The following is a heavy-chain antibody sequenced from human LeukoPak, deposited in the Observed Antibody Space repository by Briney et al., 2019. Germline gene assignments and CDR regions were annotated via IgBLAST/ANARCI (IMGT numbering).Heavy chain of an antibody. CDR2: IYTSGST. Sequence: SETLSLTCTVSGGSLSSYYWSWIRQPAGKGLEWIGHIYTSGSTNYNPSLKSRVTMSVDTSKNQFSLKLSSVTAADTAVYYCARDRIRSGSYSSWFDPWGQGTLVTVSS. J-gene: IGHJ5*02. CDR1: GGSLSSYY. CDR3: ARDRIRSGSYSSWFDP. V-gene: IGHV4-4*07. D-gene: IGHD1-26*01.